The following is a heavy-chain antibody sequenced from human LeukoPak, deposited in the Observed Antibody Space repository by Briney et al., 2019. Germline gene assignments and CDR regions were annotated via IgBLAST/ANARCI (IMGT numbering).Heavy chain of an antibody. CDR3: ARQEDYYDSSGYSPSLKY. V-gene: IGHV4-39*01. D-gene: IGHD3-22*01. CDR1: GGSISSSSYY. Sequence: SETLSLTCTVSGGSISSSSYYWGWIRQPPGKGLDWIGSIYYSGSTYYNPSLKSRVTISVDTSKNQFSLKLSSVTAADTAVYYCARQEDYYDSSGYSPSLKYWGQGTLVTVSS. CDR2: IYYSGST. J-gene: IGHJ4*02.